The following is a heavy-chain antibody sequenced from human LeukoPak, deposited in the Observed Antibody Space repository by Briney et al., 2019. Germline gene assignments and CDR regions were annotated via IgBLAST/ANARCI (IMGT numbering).Heavy chain of an antibody. V-gene: IGHV1-3*04. Sequence: GASVKVSCKASGYTFNVCAVHWVRQAPGQRLEWMGWINTANGNTKYSQKFQGSVTITRDTSANTAYMELSSLRSEDTAVYYCARGYGLGSYLDYWGQGTLVTVSS. CDR2: INTANGNT. CDR3: ARGYGLGSYLDY. CDR1: GYTFNVCA. D-gene: IGHD3-10*01. J-gene: IGHJ4*02.